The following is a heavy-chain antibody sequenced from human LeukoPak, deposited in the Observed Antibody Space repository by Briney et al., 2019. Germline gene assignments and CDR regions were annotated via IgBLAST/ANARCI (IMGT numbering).Heavy chain of an antibody. J-gene: IGHJ4*02. CDR2: IISGDSTI. Sequence: GGSLRLSFAAPGFIFNNYGLIWVRRAPGKGLEWVSYIISGDSTIYYAASVKGRFTMSRDNHKNSLYLQMNSLKAEDTAVYYCARRLGSVYWGQGTLVTVSS. CDR1: GFIFNNYG. V-gene: IGHV3-48*04. D-gene: IGHD3-10*01. CDR3: ARRLGSVY.